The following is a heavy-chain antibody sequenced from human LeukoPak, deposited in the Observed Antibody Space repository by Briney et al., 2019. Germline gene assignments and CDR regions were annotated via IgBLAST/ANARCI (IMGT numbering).Heavy chain of an antibody. Sequence: GGSLRLSCAASGFTFSSYGMSWVRQAPGKGLEWVSAISGSGGSTYYADSVKGRFTISRDNSKNTLYLQMNSLRAEDTAVYYCASYSGYEYYFDYWGQGTLVTVSS. V-gene: IGHV3-23*01. CDR1: GFTFSSYG. D-gene: IGHD5-12*01. J-gene: IGHJ4*02. CDR3: ASYSGYEYYFDY. CDR2: ISGSGGST.